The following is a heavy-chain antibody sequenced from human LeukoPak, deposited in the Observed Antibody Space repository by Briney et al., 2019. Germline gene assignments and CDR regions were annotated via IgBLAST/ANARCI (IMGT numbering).Heavy chain of an antibody. J-gene: IGHJ3*02. CDR3: ARGGGRGIVVVPAATDAFDI. V-gene: IGHV1-2*04. CDR2: INPNSGGT. D-gene: IGHD2-2*01. Sequence: GASVKVSCKASGYTFTGYYMHWVRQAPGQGLEWMGWINPNSGGTNYAQKFQGWVTMTRDTSISTAYMELSRLRSDDTAVYYCARGGGRGIVVVPAATDAFDIWGQGTMVTVSS. CDR1: GYTFTGYY.